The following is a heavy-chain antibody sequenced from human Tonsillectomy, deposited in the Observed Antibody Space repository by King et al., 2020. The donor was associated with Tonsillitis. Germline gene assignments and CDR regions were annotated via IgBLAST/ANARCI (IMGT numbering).Heavy chain of an antibody. D-gene: IGHD4-17*01. J-gene: IGHJ3*02. CDR1: GFTFSSYW. CDR2: INSDGSST. V-gene: IGHV3-74*01. CDR3: ARDGEYGELDFDI. Sequence: VQLVESGGGLVQPGGSLRLSCAASGFTFSSYWMHCVRQAPGKGLVCVSRINSDGSSTSYADSVKGRFTISRDNAKNTLYLKMNSLRDEDTGVYYCARDGEYGELDFDIWGQGRMVTVSS.